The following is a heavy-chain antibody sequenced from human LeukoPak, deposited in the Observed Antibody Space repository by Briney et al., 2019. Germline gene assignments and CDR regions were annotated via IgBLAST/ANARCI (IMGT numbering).Heavy chain of an antibody. D-gene: IGHD6-13*01. V-gene: IGHV4-39*07. J-gene: IGHJ5*02. Sequence: PSETLSLTCTVSGGSISSSSYYWGWIRQPPGKGLEWIGSIYYSGSTYYNPSLKSRVTISVDTSKNQFSLKLSSVTAADTAVYYCARDCLWYSSSWYGLGFDPWGQGTLVTVSS. CDR1: GGSISSSSYY. CDR3: ARDCLWYSSSWYGLGFDP. CDR2: IYYSGST.